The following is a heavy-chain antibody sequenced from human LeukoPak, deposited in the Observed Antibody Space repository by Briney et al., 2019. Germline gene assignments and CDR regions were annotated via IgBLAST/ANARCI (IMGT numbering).Heavy chain of an antibody. V-gene: IGHV3-11*04. Sequence: PGGSLRLSCAASGFTFSDYYMSWIRQAPGKGLEWVSYISSSGSTIYYADSVKGRFTISRDNAKNSLYLQMNSLRDEDTAVYYCARWAPFIAAAGTGKENYYYYGMDVWGQGTTVTVSS. D-gene: IGHD6-13*01. CDR2: ISSSGSTI. CDR3: ARWAPFIAAAGTGKENYYYYGMDV. J-gene: IGHJ6*02. CDR1: GFTFSDYY.